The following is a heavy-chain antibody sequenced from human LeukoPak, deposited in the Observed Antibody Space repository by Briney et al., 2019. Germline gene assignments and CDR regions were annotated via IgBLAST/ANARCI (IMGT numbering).Heavy chain of an antibody. V-gene: IGHV3-23*01. CDR3: ARGPSSNWSGLDF. CDR2: ITGYGDRT. Sequence: PGGSLRLSCAPSGFTFSAYAMSWVRQAPGKGLEWVTSITGYGDRTYYADSVKGRFTISRDNPKNTLYLQLNSLRAEDTAVYYCARGPSSNWSGLDFWGQGTLLTVSS. J-gene: IGHJ4*02. CDR1: GFTFSAYA. D-gene: IGHD6-13*01.